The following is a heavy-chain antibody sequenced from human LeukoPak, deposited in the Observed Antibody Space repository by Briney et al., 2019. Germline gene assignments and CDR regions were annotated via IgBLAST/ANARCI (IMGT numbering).Heavy chain of an antibody. CDR1: GFTFSNYE. V-gene: IGHV3-48*03. D-gene: IGHD5-18*01. Sequence: GGSLRLSCATSGFTFSNYEMNWVRQAPGKGLEWISYLTTSGSTYYADSVKGRFTISRDNSKNTLYLQMNSLRAEDTAVYYCARGDTALQSDYFDYWGQGTLVTVSS. CDR2: LTTSGST. CDR3: ARGDTALQSDYFDY. J-gene: IGHJ4*02.